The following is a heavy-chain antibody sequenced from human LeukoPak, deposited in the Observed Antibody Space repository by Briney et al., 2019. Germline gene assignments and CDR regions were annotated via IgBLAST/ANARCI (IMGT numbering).Heavy chain of an antibody. Sequence: SETLSLTCTVSGGSIGSYYWSWIRQPPGKGLEWIGYIYYSGSTNYNPSLKSRVTISVDTSKNQFSLKLSSVTAADTAVYYCARLLSNYVDFDYWGQGTLVTVSS. D-gene: IGHD4-11*01. J-gene: IGHJ4*02. CDR2: IYYSGST. CDR1: GGSIGSYY. V-gene: IGHV4-59*08. CDR3: ARLLSNYVDFDY.